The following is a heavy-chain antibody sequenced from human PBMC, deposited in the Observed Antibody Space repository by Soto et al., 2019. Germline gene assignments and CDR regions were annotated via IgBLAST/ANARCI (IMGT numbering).Heavy chain of an antibody. D-gene: IGHD1-1*01. CDR1: GFTFNSYW. V-gene: IGHV3-7*01. CDR2: IKVDGSEK. J-gene: IGHJ3*01. Sequence: EVQLVESGGGLVQPGGSLRLSCGASGFTFNSYWMTWVRQAPGKGLEWVASIKVDGSEKNYVDSVKGRFTISRDNAENSLYLQMNSLRAEDTAVYYCERDVMDLFTGWNGAFDLWGQGILVTVSS. CDR3: ERDVMDLFTGWNGAFDL.